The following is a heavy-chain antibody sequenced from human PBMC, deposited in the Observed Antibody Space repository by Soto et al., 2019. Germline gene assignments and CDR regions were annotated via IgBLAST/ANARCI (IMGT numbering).Heavy chain of an antibody. J-gene: IGHJ3*02. Sequence: QVQLQESGPGLVKPSETLSLTCTVSGGSISSYYWSWIRQPPGKGLEWIGYIYYSGSTNYNPSLKSXXTXSXXTAKNQFSLKLSSVTAADTAVYYCASSNSGDAFDIWGQGTMVTVSS. CDR3: ASSNSGDAFDI. V-gene: IGHV4-59*08. CDR2: IYYSGST. D-gene: IGHD7-27*01. CDR1: GGSISSYY.